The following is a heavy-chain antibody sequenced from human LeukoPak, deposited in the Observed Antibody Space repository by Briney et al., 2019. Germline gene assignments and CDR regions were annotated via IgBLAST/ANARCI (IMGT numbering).Heavy chain of an antibody. D-gene: IGHD2-21*02. Sequence: SETLSLTCTVSGGPISSYYWSWIRQPPGKGLEWIGYIYYSGSTNYNPSLKSRVTISVDTSKNQFSLKLSSVTAADTAVYYCARGGYCGGDCHSVFRYFDWNDAFDIWGQGTMVTVSS. J-gene: IGHJ3*02. CDR2: IYYSGST. V-gene: IGHV4-59*01. CDR1: GGPISSYY. CDR3: ARGGYCGGDCHSVFRYFDWNDAFDI.